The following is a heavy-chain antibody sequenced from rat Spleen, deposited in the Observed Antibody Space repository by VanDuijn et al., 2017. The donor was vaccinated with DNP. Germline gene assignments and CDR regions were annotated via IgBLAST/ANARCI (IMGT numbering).Heavy chain of an antibody. CDR3: ARQLLQWFTY. J-gene: IGHJ2*01. V-gene: IGHV5-17*01. CDR2: ISYDGLRP. CDR1: GFIFNDYA. D-gene: IGHD1-1*01. Sequence: EVQLVESGGGLVQPGRSLKLSCVASGFIFNDYALAWVRQAPKKGLEWVATISYDGLRPYYRDSVKGRFTISRDDAKSALYLQMDSLRSEDTATYYCARQLLQWFTYWGQGVMVTVSS.